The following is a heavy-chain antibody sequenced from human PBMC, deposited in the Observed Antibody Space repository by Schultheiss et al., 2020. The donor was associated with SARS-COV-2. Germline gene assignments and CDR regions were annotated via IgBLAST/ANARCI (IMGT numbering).Heavy chain of an antibody. J-gene: IGHJ6*02. CDR2: IYHSGST. D-gene: IGHD2-8*01. V-gene: IGHV4-38-2*01. Sequence: SETLSLTCAVSGYSISSGYYWGWIRQPPGKGLEWIGIIYHSGSTYYNPSLKSRVTISVDTSKNQFSLKLNSVTAADTAVYFCARVSRRTNIYGLDVWGQGTTVTVSS. CDR3: ARVSRRTNIYGLDV. CDR1: GYSISSGYY.